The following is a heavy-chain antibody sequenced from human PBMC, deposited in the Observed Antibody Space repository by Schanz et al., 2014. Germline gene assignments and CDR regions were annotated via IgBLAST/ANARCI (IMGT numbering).Heavy chain of an antibody. V-gene: IGHV1-24*01. CDR2: FHHEDGDT. Sequence: QVQMVQSGAEVKKPGASVKVSCKVSGYSLNELSMHWVRQAPGRGLEWMGGFHHEDGDTVYAQKFQGRVSMTEDTATDTAYVELSRLTAEDTGVYYCATETSRTWFYNGVDVWGQGTTVTVSS. CDR3: ATETSRTWFYNGVDV. J-gene: IGHJ6*02. D-gene: IGHD2-2*01. CDR1: GYSLNELS.